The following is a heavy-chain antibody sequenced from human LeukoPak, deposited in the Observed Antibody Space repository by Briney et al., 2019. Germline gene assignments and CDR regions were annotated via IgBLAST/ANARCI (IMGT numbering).Heavy chain of an antibody. CDR1: GDSISNSHW. CDR3: ARGDTAMVLSPDYYYYGMDV. CDR2: IYLTGDT. D-gene: IGHD5-18*01. J-gene: IGHJ6*02. Sequence: SGTLSLTCAVSGDSISNSHWWSWVRQPPGKGLEWIGVIYLTGDTDYNPSLKSRVTISIDKSKNQFSLKLTYVTAADTAVYYCARGDTAMVLSPDYYYYGMDVWGQGTTVTVSS. V-gene: IGHV4-4*02.